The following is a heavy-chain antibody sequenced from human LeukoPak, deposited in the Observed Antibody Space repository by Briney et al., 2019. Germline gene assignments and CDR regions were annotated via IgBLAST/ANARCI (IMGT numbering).Heavy chain of an antibody. V-gene: IGHV4-39*01. J-gene: IGHJ6*02. CDR3: ARVSRGLPDYYCGMDV. CDR1: SGSISSNNYY. D-gene: IGHD3-10*01. Sequence: KPSETLSLTCTVSSGSISSNNYYWGWIRQPPGKGLEWIGSIYYSGSSYYKPSLKSRVTISADTSKNQFSLKLSSVTAADTAVYYCARVSRGLPDYYCGMDVWGQGTTVTVSS. CDR2: IYYSGSS.